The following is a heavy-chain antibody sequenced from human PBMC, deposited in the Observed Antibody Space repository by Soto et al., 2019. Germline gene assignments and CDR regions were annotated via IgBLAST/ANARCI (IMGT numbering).Heavy chain of an antibody. CDR2: IYYSGST. J-gene: IGHJ4*02. D-gene: IGHD3-22*01. CDR3: ARGGGSGYYYVTLWAFEC. V-gene: IGHV4-39*01. Sequence: SETLSLTCTVSGGSISSSSYYWGWIRQPPGKGLEWIGSIYYSGSTYYNPSLKSRVTISVDTSKNQFSLKLRSVTAADTAVYYCARGGGSGYYYVTLWAFECWGQGTLVTVS. CDR1: GGSISSSSYY.